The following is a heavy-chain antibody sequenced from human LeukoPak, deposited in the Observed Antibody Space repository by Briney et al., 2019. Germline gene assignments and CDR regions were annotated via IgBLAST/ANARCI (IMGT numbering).Heavy chain of an antibody. CDR2: IYYSGST. V-gene: IGHV4-39*01. CDR1: GGSINTFNYY. D-gene: IGHD7-27*01. CDR3: ARLDWGSRGSGSFDI. Sequence: PSETLSLTCTVSGGSINTFNYYWGWIRQPPGKGLEWIVSIYYSGSTYYDASLKSRVTMSVDTSKNQFSLKLRSVTAADTAVYFCARLDWGSRGSGSFDIWGQGTLVTVSS. J-gene: IGHJ4*02.